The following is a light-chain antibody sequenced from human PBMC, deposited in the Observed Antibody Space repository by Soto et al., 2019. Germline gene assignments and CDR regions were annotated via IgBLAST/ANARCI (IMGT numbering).Light chain of an antibody. CDR1: QSISNS. CDR3: QQSYRTPLT. Sequence: DIQMTQSPSSLSASVGDRVTMTCRASQSISNSLNWYQQKPGKAPKLLVYAASSLQSGVPSRFSGSGSGTDFTLTINNLQPEDFATYYCQQSYRTPLTFGGGTRVEIK. J-gene: IGKJ4*01. CDR2: AAS. V-gene: IGKV1-39*01.